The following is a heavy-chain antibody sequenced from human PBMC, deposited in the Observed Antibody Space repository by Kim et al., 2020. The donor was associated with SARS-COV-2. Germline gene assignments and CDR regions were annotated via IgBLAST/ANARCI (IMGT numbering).Heavy chain of an antibody. J-gene: IGHJ4*02. V-gene: IGHV3-7*03. Sequence: YTVDSVKGRFTISRNNAKNSLYLQMNSLGAEDTAVYYCARSEVVVAATDYWGQGTLVTVSS. CDR3: ARSEVVVAATDY. D-gene: IGHD2-15*01.